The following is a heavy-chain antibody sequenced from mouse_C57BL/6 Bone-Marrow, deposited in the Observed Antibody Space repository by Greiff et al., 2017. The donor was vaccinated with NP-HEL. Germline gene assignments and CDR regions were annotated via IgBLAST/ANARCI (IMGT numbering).Heavy chain of an antibody. D-gene: IGHD2-1*01. CDR1: GYTFTDYY. V-gene: IGHV1-76*01. CDR2: IYPGSGNT. CDR3: ARCGNFYYYAMDY. J-gene: IGHJ4*01. Sequence: VKLMESGAELVRPGASVKLSCKASGYTFTDYYINWVKQRPGQGLEWIARIYPGSGNTYYNEKFKGKATLTAEKSSSTAYMQLSSLTSEDSAVYFCARCGNFYYYAMDYWGQGTSVTVSS.